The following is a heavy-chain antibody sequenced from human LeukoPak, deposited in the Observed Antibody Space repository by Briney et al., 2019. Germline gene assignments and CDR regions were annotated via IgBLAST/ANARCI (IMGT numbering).Heavy chain of an antibody. CDR2: INPSGGST. CDR3: AREAYYYDSSGYYYHFDY. Sequence: ASVKVSCKASGYTFTSYGISWVRQAPGQGLEWMGIINPSGGSTSYAQKFQGRVTMTRDTSTSTVYMELSSLRSEDTAVYYCAREAYYYDSSGYYYHFDYWGQGTLVTVSS. D-gene: IGHD3-22*01. CDR1: GYTFTSYG. V-gene: IGHV1-46*01. J-gene: IGHJ4*02.